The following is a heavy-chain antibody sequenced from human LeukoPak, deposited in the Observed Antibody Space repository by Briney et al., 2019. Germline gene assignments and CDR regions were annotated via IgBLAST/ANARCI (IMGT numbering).Heavy chain of an antibody. CDR3: ARAGEGYYDFWSGYYTGWPHFDY. CDR2: ISSNGGST. Sequence: PGGSLRLSCAASGFTFSSYAMHWVRQAPGKGLEYVSAISSNGGSTYYANPVKGRFTISRDNSKNTLYLQMGSLRAEDMAVYYCARAGEGYYDFWSGYYTGWPHFDYWGQGTLVTVSS. V-gene: IGHV3-64*01. CDR1: GFTFSSYA. D-gene: IGHD3-3*01. J-gene: IGHJ4*02.